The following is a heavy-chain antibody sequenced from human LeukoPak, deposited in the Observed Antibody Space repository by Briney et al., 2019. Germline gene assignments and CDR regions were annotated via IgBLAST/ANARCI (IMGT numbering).Heavy chain of an antibody. CDR3: GTLLSNGPFDY. Sequence: ASVKVSCKASGYTFTGYYMHWVRQAPGQGLEWMGWICPNSGATKYAQKFQGRVTMTRDTSISTAYMELSRLTSDDTAVYYCGTLLSNGPFDYWGQGTLVTSPQ. V-gene: IGHV1-2*02. CDR2: ICPNSGAT. J-gene: IGHJ4*03. CDR1: GYTFTGYY.